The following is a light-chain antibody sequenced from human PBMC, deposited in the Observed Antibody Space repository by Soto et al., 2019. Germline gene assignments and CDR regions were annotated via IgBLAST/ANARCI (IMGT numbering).Light chain of an antibody. V-gene: IGKV3-20*01. CDR1: ETVENNY. Sequence: EVVLTQSPGTLSLSPGERATLSCRASETVENNYLAWYQQKPGQAPRLIIYDTFYRATGIPDRFSGSGSGTDFTLTISRLDPEDSAVYFCQQYDRSKTFGQGTKVEIK. J-gene: IGKJ1*01. CDR3: QQYDRSKT. CDR2: DTF.